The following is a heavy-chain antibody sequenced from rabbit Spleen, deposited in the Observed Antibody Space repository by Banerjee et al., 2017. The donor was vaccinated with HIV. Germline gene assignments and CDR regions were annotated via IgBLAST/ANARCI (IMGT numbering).Heavy chain of an antibody. V-gene: IGHV1S45*01. D-gene: IGHD1-1*01. Sequence: QQQLEESGGGLVKPGGTLTLTCTVSGFSFSNTNAMCWVRQAPGQGLEWIACIYAGGSSVYYANWAKGRFAISKTSSTTVTLQMTSLTVADTATYFCARDPYVRSGAGFNLWGPGTLVTVS. CDR1: GFSFSNTNA. CDR2: IYAGGSSV. J-gene: IGHJ4*01. CDR3: ARDPYVRSGAGFNL.